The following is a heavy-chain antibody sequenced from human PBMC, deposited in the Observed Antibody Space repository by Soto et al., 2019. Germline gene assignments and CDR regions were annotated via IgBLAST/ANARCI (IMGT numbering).Heavy chain of an antibody. CDR2: IYPGDSDT. CDR3: ARHIGAWMRGLRFDP. D-gene: IGHD1-26*01. J-gene: IGHJ5*02. V-gene: IGHV5-51*01. Sequence: GESLKISCKGSGYSFTSYWVVWVRQMPGKGLEWMGIIYPGDSDTRYSPSFQGQVTISADKSTSTAYLQWSSLKASDTAMYYCARHIGAWMRGLRFDPWGHGTLVTVSS. CDR1: GYSFTSYW.